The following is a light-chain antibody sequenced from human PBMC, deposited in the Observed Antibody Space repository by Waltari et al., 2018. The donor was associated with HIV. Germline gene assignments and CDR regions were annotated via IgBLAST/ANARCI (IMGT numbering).Light chain of an antibody. CDR3: QSADSSGTLYV. CDR2: KDS. Sequence: SYELTQPPSVSVSPGQTARITCPGDALPKQYAYWYQQKPGQAPVLVIYKDSERPSGIPERFSGSSSGTTVTLTISGVQAEDEADYYCQSADSSGTLYVFGTGTKV. CDR1: ALPKQY. J-gene: IGLJ1*01. V-gene: IGLV3-25*03.